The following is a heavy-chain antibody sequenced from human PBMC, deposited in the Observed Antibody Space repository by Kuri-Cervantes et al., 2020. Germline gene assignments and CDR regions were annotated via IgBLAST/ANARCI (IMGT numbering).Heavy chain of an antibody. Sequence: ASVKVSCKTSGYSISSYMMNWVRQAPGQGLEWMGWINTKTGNPTYAQGFTARFVFSLDTSVSTAYLHISTLKPEDTAVYYCARGGYCSSTSCPREYYYYAMDVWGQGTTVTVSS. CDR2: INTKTGNP. CDR1: GYSISSYM. V-gene: IGHV7-4-1*02. D-gene: IGHD2-2*01. CDR3: ARGGYCSSTSCPREYYYYAMDV. J-gene: IGHJ6*02.